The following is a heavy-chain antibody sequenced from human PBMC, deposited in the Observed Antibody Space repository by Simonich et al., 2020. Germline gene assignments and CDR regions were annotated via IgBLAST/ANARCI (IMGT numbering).Heavy chain of an antibody. CDR1: GYTFTGYY. J-gene: IGHJ2*01. Sequence: QVQLVQSGAEVKKPGASVKVSCKASGYTFTGYYMHWVRQAPGQGLEWRGWINPNSGGTNYAQKVQGRVTMTRYPSISTAYMELSRLRSDDTAVYYCARGGLGHWYFDLWGRGTLVTVSS. CDR2: INPNSGGT. V-gene: IGHV1-2*02. CDR3: ARGGLGHWYFDL. D-gene: IGHD6-25*01.